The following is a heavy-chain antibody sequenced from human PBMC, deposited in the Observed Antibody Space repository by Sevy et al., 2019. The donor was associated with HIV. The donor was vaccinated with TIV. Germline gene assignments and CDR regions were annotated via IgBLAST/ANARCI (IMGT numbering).Heavy chain of an antibody. D-gene: IGHD2-2*01. V-gene: IGHV3-21*01. Sequence: GWSLRLSCAASGFTFSSYSMNWVRQAPGKGLEWVSSISSGSSYIYYADSVKGRFTISRDNAKNSLYLQMNSLRAEDTAVYYCARDEGCSSTSCLLYFDYWGQGTLVTVSS. J-gene: IGHJ4*02. CDR1: GFTFSSYS. CDR2: ISSGSSYI. CDR3: ARDEGCSSTSCLLYFDY.